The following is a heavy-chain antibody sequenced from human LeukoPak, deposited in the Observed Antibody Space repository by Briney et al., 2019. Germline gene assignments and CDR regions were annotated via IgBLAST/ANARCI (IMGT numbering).Heavy chain of an antibody. CDR1: GYTFTSYD. Sequence: ASVKVSCKASGYTFTSYDINWVRQATGQGLEWMGWMNPNSGNTGYAQKFQGRVTMTRNTSISTAYMELSSLRSEDTAVYYCAREGGIAAADEGWFDPWGQGTLVTVSS. D-gene: IGHD6-13*01. CDR2: MNPNSGNT. CDR3: AREGGIAAADEGWFDP. J-gene: IGHJ5*02. V-gene: IGHV1-8*01.